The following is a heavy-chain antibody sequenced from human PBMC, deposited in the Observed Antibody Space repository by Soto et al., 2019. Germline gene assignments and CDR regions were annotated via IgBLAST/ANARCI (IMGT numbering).Heavy chain of an antibody. CDR2: IWYDGSNK. J-gene: IGHJ5*02. CDR1: GFTVSSYG. CDR3: ARGVGYCSGGSCYSWFDP. Sequence: PGGSLRRSCEASGFTVSSYGMHWVRQATGKGLEWVAVIWYDGSNKYYADSVKGRFTISRDNSKNTLYLQMNSLRAEDTAVYYCARGVGYCSGGSCYSWFDPWGQGTLVTVSS. V-gene: IGHV3-33*01. D-gene: IGHD2-15*01.